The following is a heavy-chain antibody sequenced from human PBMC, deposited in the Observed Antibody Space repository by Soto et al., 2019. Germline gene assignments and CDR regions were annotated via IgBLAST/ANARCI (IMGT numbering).Heavy chain of an antibody. D-gene: IGHD2-15*01. V-gene: IGHV3-21*01. CDR1: GFTFSSYS. CDR3: ARVWDIVVVVAAAGPVDY. J-gene: IGHJ4*02. Sequence: EVQLVESGGGLVKPGGSLRLSCAASGFTFSSYSMNWVRQAPGKGLEWVSSISSSSSYIYYADSVKGRFTISRDNAKNSLYLQMNSLRAEDTAVYYCARVWDIVVVVAAAGPVDYWGQGTLVTVSS. CDR2: ISSSSSYI.